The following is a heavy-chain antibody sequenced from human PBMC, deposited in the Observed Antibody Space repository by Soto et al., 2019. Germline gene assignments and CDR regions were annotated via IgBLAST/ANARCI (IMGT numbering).Heavy chain of an antibody. Sequence: SECLALTGTVSGGSVCSDRYSWTLIRQPPGKGLEWIGYIYYTGITNYNPSLKSRVTISVNTSKNQFSLNLSSVTAADTAVHYCARHYPRRRADYSRNGMDVWGQGTTVTVSS. J-gene: IGHJ6*02. CDR1: GGSVCSDRYS. CDR2: IYYTGIT. V-gene: IGHV4-61*01. CDR3: ARHYPRRRADYSRNGMDV. D-gene: IGHD4-4*01.